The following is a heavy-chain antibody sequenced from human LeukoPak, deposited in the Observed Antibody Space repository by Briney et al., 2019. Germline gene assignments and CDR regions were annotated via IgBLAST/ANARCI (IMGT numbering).Heavy chain of an antibody. V-gene: IGHV3-43D*03. Sequence: GGSLRLSCAASGFTFDDYAMHWVRQAPGKGLEWVSLISWDGGSTYYADSVKGRFTISRDNSKNSLYLQMNSLRAEDTAVYYCARDGSITMIVVVITYFDYWGQGTLVTVSS. D-gene: IGHD3-22*01. CDR2: ISWDGGST. J-gene: IGHJ4*02. CDR1: GFTFDDYA. CDR3: ARDGSITMIVVVITYFDY.